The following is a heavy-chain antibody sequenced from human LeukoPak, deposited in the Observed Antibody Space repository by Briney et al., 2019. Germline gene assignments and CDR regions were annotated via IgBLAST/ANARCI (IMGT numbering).Heavy chain of an antibody. D-gene: IGHD6-13*01. V-gene: IGHV4-59*08. CDR1: GGSISSYY. Sequence: PSETLSLTCTVSGGSISSYYWSWIRQPPGKGPEWIGYIYYSGSTNYNPSLKSRVTISVDTSKNQFSLKLSSVTAADTAVYYCARRSRGAAAGTAWFDPWGQGTLVTVPS. J-gene: IGHJ5*02. CDR3: ARRSRGAAAGTAWFDP. CDR2: IYYSGST.